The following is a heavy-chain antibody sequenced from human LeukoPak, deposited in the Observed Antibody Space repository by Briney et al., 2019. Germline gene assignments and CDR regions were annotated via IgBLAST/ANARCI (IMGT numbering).Heavy chain of an antibody. D-gene: IGHD2-15*01. V-gene: IGHV4-34*01. CDR3: AGEHLGVVVAARYAFDI. CDR2: INHSGST. J-gene: IGHJ3*02. Sequence: SETLSLTCAVYGGSFSGYYWSWIRQPPGKGLEWIGEINHSGSTNYNPSLKSRVTISVDTSKNQFSLKLSSVTAADTAVCYCAGEHLGVVVAARYAFDIRGQGTMVTVSS. CDR1: GGSFSGYY.